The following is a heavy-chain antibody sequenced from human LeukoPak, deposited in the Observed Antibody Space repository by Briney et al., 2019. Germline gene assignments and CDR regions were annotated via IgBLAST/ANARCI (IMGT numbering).Heavy chain of an antibody. CDR1: GFTFSDYS. J-gene: IGHJ3*02. D-gene: IGHD3-22*01. V-gene: IGHV3-21*01. CDR2: ISGSGSYI. Sequence: GGSLRLSCAASGFTFSDYSMNWVRQSPRKGLEWVSCISGSGSYIYYADSVKGRFTLSRDNAKNSLYLQMNSLRAEDTAVYYCARDHHRRLYDSQARNTFDIWGQGTMVTVSS. CDR3: ARDHHRRLYDSQARNTFDI.